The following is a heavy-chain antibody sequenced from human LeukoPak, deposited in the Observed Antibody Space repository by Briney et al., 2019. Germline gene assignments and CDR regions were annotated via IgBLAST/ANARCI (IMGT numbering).Heavy chain of an antibody. V-gene: IGHV1-8*01. CDR1: GYTFTSYD. CDR2: MNPNSGNT. CDR3: ARVEGSSGYFLGY. D-gene: IGHD3-22*01. Sequence: AASVKVSCKASGYTFTSYDINWVRQATGQGLEWMGWMNPNSGNTGYAQKFQGRVTMTRNTSISTAYMELSSLRSEDTAVYYCARVEGSSGYFLGYWGQGTLVTVSS. J-gene: IGHJ4*02.